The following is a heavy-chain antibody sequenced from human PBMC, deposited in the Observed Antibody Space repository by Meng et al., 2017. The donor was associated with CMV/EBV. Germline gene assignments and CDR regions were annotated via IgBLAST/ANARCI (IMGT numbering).Heavy chain of an antibody. D-gene: IGHD3-3*01. Sequence: GESLKISCAASGFTFSSYEMNWVRQAPGKGLEWVSYISSSGSTIYYADSVKGRFTISRDNAKNSLYLQMNSLRAEDTAVYYCARTRITIFGVVIIARYGMDVWGQGTTVTVSS. CDR3: ARTRITIFGVVIIARYGMDV. V-gene: IGHV3-48*03. J-gene: IGHJ6*02. CDR1: GFTFSSYE. CDR2: ISSSGSTI.